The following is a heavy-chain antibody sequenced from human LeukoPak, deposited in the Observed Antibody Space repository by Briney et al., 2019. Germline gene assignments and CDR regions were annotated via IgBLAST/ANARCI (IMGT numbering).Heavy chain of an antibody. CDR1: QFSISYDW. Sequence: GGSLRLSCAASQFSISYDWMHWVRQAPGKGLEWVSAISGSGGSTYYADSVKGRFTISRDNSKNTLYLQMNSLRAEDTAVYYCAKDQLITMIVVVIPYFDYWGQGTLVTVSS. CDR2: ISGSGGST. J-gene: IGHJ4*02. D-gene: IGHD3-22*01. CDR3: AKDQLITMIVVVIPYFDY. V-gene: IGHV3-23*01.